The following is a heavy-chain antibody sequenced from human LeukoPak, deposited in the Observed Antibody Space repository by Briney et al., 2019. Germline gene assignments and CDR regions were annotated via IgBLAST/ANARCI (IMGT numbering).Heavy chain of an antibody. Sequence: PSETLSLTCTVSGGSISSGSYYWSWIRQPAGKGLEWIGRIYTSGSTNYNPSLKSRVTISVDTSKNQFSLKLNSVTAADTAVYYCARGNRGYYDILTGYYIQYFDYWGQGTLVTVSS. CDR3: ARGNRGYYDILTGYYIQYFDY. V-gene: IGHV4-61*02. CDR2: IYTSGST. CDR1: GGSISSGSYY. D-gene: IGHD3-9*01. J-gene: IGHJ4*02.